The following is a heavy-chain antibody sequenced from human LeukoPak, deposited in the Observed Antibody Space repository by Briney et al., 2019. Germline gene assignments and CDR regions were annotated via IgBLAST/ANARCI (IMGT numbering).Heavy chain of an antibody. CDR1: GGSISSYY. V-gene: IGHV4-59*08. CDR2: IYYSGST. CDR3: ARHFAFSYYYMDV. Sequence: PSETLSLTCTVSGGSISSYYWSWIRQPPGKGLEWIGYIYYSGSTNYNPSLESRVTISVDTSKNQFSLKLSSVTAADTAVYYCARHFAFSYYYMDVWGKGTTVTVSS. J-gene: IGHJ6*03.